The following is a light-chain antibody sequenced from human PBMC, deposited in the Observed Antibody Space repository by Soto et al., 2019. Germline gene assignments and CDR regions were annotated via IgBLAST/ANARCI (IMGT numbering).Light chain of an antibody. CDR1: SSDVGGYNY. J-gene: IGLJ1*01. Sequence: SVLTQPASVSGSPGQSITISCTGTSSDVGGYNYVSWYQQHPGKAPKLMIYDVSNRPSGVSNRFPGSKSGNTASLTISGLQAEDEGDYYCSSYTSTRTYVFGTGTKATVL. V-gene: IGLV2-14*01. CDR3: SSYTSTRTYV. CDR2: DVS.